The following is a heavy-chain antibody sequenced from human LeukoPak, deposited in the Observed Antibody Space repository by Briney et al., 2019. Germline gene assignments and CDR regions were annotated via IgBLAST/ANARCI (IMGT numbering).Heavy chain of an antibody. V-gene: IGHV4-31*03. Sequence: SETLSLTCTVSGGSISSGGYYWSWIRQHPGKGLEWIGYIYYSGSTYYNPSLKSRVTISVDTFKNQFSLKLSSVTAADTAVYYCASTTTYSSSWYGEYFQHWGQGTLVTVSS. CDR3: ASTTTYSSSWYGEYFQH. D-gene: IGHD6-13*01. CDR2: IYYSGST. CDR1: GGSISSGGYY. J-gene: IGHJ1*01.